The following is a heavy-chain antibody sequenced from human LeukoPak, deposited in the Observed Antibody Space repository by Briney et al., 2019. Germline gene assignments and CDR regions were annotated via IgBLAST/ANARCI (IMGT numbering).Heavy chain of an antibody. V-gene: IGHV4-59*01. J-gene: IGHJ4*02. D-gene: IGHD5-24*01. CDR1: GGSISSYY. Sequence: SETLSLTCTVSGGSISSYYWSWIRQPPGKGLEWIGYIYYSGSTNYNPSLKSRVTISVDTSKNQFSLKLSSVTAADTAVYYCAWGGVEMATNVDYWGQGTLVTVSS. CDR3: AWGGVEMATNVDY. CDR2: IYYSGST.